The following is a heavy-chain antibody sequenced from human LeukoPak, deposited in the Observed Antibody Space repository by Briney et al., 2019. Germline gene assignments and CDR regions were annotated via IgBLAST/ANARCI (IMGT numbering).Heavy chain of an antibody. CDR1: GGTFTSYT. D-gene: IGHD3-3*01. CDR3: ARDRELRFLEWLPIDY. V-gene: IGHV1-69*04. CDR2: IIPILGIA. J-gene: IGHJ4*02. Sequence: SVKVSCKASGGTFTSYTISWVRQAPGQGLEWMGRIIPILGIANYAQKFQGRVTITADKSTSTAYMELSSLRSEDTAVYYCARDRELRFLEWLPIDYWGQGTLVTVSS.